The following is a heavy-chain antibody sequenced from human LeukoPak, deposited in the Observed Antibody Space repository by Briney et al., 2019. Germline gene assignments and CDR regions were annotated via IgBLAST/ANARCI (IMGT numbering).Heavy chain of an antibody. CDR3: ARDYYDSSGYFPRGN. D-gene: IGHD3-22*01. CDR1: GGTFSNYT. J-gene: IGHJ4*02. V-gene: IGHV1-69*04. Sequence: SVKVSCKASGGTFSNYTISWVRQAPGQGLEWMGRIIPILGIANYAQKFQGRVTITADKSTSTAYMELSSLRSEDTAVYYCARDYYDSSGYFPRGNWGQGTLVTVSS. CDR2: IIPILGIA.